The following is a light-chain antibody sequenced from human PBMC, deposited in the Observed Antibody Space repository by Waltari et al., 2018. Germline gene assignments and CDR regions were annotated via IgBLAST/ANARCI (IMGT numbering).Light chain of an antibody. J-gene: IGLJ1*01. Sequence: SALTQPRPVSGSPGQSVTLSCTGTRSDVGAYNFVSWYQQRPGQAPKLIIYDVNKRPSGVPDRFSASKSGNTASLTISGLQPEDEADYHCCSSAGNPYVFGTGTEVTVL. CDR2: DVN. V-gene: IGLV2-11*01. CDR1: RSDVGAYNF. CDR3: CSSAGNPYV.